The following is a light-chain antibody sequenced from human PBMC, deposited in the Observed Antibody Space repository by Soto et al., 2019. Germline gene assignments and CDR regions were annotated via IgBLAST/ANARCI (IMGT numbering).Light chain of an antibody. V-gene: IGKV2-24*01. J-gene: IGKJ4*02. CDR3: FQTGHFSLLT. CDR2: KIA. Sequence: VMTQTPLSSPVTLSQPASSSCKSSQSLVHSDGRTYLSWLQQRPGQPSRLLIYKIANRFSGVPDRCIGSGAGTDVTLQISRVDGEDVVVYYCFQTGHFSLLTFRGGNKVELK. CDR1: QSLVHSDGRTY.